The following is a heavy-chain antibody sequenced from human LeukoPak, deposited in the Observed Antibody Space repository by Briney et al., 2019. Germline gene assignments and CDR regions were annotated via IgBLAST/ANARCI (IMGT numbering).Heavy chain of an antibody. CDR1: GGSFSGYY. CDR2: INHSGST. V-gene: IGHV4-34*01. D-gene: IGHD3-10*01. CDR3: ASRVYGLGSFNY. J-gene: IGHJ4*01. Sequence: SETLSLTCAVYGGSFSGYYWSWIRQPPGKGREWIGEINHSGSTNYNPSLKSRVTISVDTSKNQFSLKVSSVTAADTAVYYCASRVYGLGSFNYWGQGTLVTVSS.